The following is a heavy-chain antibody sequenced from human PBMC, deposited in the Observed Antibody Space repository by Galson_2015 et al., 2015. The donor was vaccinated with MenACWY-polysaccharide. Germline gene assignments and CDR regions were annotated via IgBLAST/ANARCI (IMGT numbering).Heavy chain of an antibody. CDR1: DGSISSSSYY. Sequence: ETLSLTCTVSDGSISSSSYYWGWIRQPPGKGLEWIGSIYYSGSTYYNPSLKSRVTISVDTSKNQFPLKLSSVTAADTAVYYCARQGGFLEWSNYYYYGMDVWGQGTTVTVSS. CDR2: IYYSGST. CDR3: ARQGGFLEWSNYYYYGMDV. D-gene: IGHD3-3*01. V-gene: IGHV4-39*01. J-gene: IGHJ6*02.